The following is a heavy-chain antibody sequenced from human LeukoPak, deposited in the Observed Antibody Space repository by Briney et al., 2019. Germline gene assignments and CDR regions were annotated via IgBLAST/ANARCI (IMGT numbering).Heavy chain of an antibody. CDR3: ARLSAPMVRGVGAFDI. V-gene: IGHV4-39*01. J-gene: IGHJ3*02. CDR2: IYYSGST. CDR1: GGSISSSSYY. Sequence: SETLSLTCTVSGGSISSSSYYWGWIRQPPGKGLEWFGSIYYSGSTYYNPSLKSRVTISVDTSKNQFSLKLSSVTAADTAVYYCARLSAPMVRGVGAFDIWGQGTMVTVSS. D-gene: IGHD3-10*01.